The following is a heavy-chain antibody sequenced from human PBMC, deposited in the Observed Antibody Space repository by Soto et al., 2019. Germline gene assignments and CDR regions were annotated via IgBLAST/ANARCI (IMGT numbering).Heavy chain of an antibody. CDR1: GGSFSGYY. V-gene: IGHV4-34*01. CDR3: ARGGAYYDFWSGYYLLGFAP. CDR2: INHSGST. D-gene: IGHD3-3*01. J-gene: IGHJ5*02. Sequence: SETLSLTCAVYGGSFSGYYWSWIRQPPGKGLEWIGEINHSGSTNYNPSLKSRVTISVDTSKNQFSLKLSSVTAADTAVYYCARGGAYYDFWSGYYLLGFAPGAQGTLAPVS.